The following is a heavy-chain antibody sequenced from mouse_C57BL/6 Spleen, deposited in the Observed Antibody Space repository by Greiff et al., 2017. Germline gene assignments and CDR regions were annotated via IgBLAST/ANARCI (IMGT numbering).Heavy chain of an antibody. D-gene: IGHD2-4*01. CDR2: IRLKSDNYAT. CDR3: TDHDGLAY. V-gene: IGHV6-3*01. Sequence: EVMLVESGGGLVQPGGSMKLSCVASGFTFSNYWMNWVRQSPEKGLEWVAQIRLKSDNYATHYAESVKGRFTISSDDSKSSVYLQMNNLRAEDTGIYYCTDHDGLAYWGQGTLVTVSA. J-gene: IGHJ3*01. CDR1: GFTFSNYW.